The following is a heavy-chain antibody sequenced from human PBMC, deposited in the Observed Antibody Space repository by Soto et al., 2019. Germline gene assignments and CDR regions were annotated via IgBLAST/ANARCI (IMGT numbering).Heavy chain of an antibody. CDR2: ISGSGGST. D-gene: IGHD1-26*01. J-gene: IGHJ6*03. V-gene: IGHV3-23*01. CDR3: AKDRGATLYYYYYMDV. Sequence: GESLKISCAASGFTFSSYAMNWVRQAPGKGLEWVSTISGSGGSTYFADSVKGRFTISRDNSKDTLYLQMNSLRAEDTAVYYCAKDRGATLYYYYYMDVWGKGTTVTVSS. CDR1: GFTFSSYA.